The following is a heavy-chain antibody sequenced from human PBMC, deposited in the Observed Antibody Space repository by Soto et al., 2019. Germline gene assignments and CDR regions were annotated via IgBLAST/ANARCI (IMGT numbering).Heavy chain of an antibody. CDR3: ARDLTTLNVLRFLEWYHYYYGMDV. D-gene: IGHD3-3*01. J-gene: IGHJ6*02. Sequence: QVQLVESGGGVVQPGRSLRLSCAASGFTFSSYAMHWVRQAPGKGLEWVAVISYDGSNKYYADSVKGRFTISRDNSKNTLYLQMSSLRAEDTAMYYCARDLTTLNVLRFLEWYHYYYGMDVWGQGTTVTVSS. V-gene: IGHV3-30-3*01. CDR1: GFTFSSYA. CDR2: ISYDGSNK.